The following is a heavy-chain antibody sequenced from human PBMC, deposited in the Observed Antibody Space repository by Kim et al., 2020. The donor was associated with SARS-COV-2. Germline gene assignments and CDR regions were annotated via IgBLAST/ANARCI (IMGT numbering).Heavy chain of an antibody. D-gene: IGHD3-16*01. CDR3: ARWSLNYGRGYFDY. CDR2: ISAYNGNT. CDR1: GYTFTSYG. V-gene: IGHV1-18*04. J-gene: IGHJ4*02. Sequence: ASVKVSCKASGYTFTSYGISWVRQAPGQGLEWMGWISAYNGNTNYAQKLQGRVTMTTDTSTSTAYMELRSLRSDDTAVYYCARWSLNYGRGYFDYWGQGTLVTVSS.